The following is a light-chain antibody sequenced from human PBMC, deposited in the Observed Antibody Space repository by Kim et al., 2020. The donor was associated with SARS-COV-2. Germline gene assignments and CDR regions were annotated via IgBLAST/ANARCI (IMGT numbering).Light chain of an antibody. J-gene: IGLJ3*02. CDR1: SGSIASNY. CDR2: EDN. Sequence: GKAVTIAGTRSSGSIASNYVQWYQQRPGSAPTTVIYEDNQRPSGVPGRFSGSIDSSSNSASLTISGLKTEDEADYYCQSYDSSNWVFGGGTQLTVL. CDR3: QSYDSSNWV. V-gene: IGLV6-57*03.